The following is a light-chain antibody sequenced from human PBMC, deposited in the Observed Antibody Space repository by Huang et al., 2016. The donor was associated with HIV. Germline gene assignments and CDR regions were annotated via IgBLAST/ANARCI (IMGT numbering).Light chain of an antibody. CDR2: WAL. Sequence: DIALTQSPDSLAVPLGERATINCKSGPSILYSSNNRNYLAWFQQKPGQPPKLLIYWALSRGAVGPQRSSGSGSGTDFTLPSSGRHADDVEVYYCQPYYTTPCTFRQGTKVEIK. J-gene: IGKJ1*01. CDR1: PSILYSSNNRNY. CDR3: QPYYTTPCT. V-gene: IGKV4-1*01.